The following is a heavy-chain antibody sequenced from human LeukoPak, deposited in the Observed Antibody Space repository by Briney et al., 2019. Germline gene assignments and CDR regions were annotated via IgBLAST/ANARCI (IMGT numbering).Heavy chain of an antibody. J-gene: IGHJ4*02. Sequence: PGGSLRLSCAASGFTFSSYWMSWVRQAPGKGLEWVANIKQDGSEKYYMDSVKGRFTISRDNAKNSLYLQMNSLRAEDTAVYYCARGAAMVKWYYFDYWGQGTLVTVSS. CDR2: IKQDGSEK. CDR1: GFTFSSYW. V-gene: IGHV3-7*01. D-gene: IGHD5-18*01. CDR3: ARGAAMVKWYYFDY.